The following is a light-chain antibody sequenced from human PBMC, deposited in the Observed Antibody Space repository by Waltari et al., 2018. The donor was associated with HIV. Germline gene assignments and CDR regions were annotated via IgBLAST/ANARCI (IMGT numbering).Light chain of an antibody. Sequence: QTVVTQEPSFSVSPGGTVTLTCGLSSSLVSASNYPSWYQQTPGQAPRTIIYTTNTRSSGVPDRFSGSILGNKAALTITGAQADDESDYYCVLYMGSGGWVFGGGTRLTVL. V-gene: IGLV8-61*01. CDR1: SSLVSASNY. J-gene: IGLJ3*02. CDR3: VLYMGSGGWV. CDR2: TTN.